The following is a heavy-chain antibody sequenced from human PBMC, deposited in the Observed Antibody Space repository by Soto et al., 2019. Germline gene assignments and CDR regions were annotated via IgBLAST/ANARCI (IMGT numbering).Heavy chain of an antibody. V-gene: IGHV2-5*02. CDR1: GFSLSTSGVG. J-gene: IGHJ1*01. CDR2: IYWDDDK. D-gene: IGHD4-17*01. Sequence: QITLKESGPTLVKPTQTLTLTCTFSGFSLSTSGVGVGWIRQPPGKALEWLALIYWDDDKRYSPSLKCRLTITKDTSKNHVVLTMTNMDPVDTATYYCAHIAGYADYVWDWGQGTLVTVSS. CDR3: AHIAGYADYVWD.